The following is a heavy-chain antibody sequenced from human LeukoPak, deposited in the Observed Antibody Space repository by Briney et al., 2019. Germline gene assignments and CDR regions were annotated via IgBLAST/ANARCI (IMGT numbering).Heavy chain of an antibody. CDR1: GYTFTSYD. D-gene: IGHD6-19*01. CDR3: ARGRGGKQWLGSSWYFDL. J-gene: IGHJ2*01. V-gene: IGHV1-8*01. Sequence: GASVKVSCKASGYTFTSYDINWVRQATGQGLEWMGWMNPNSGNTGYAQKFQGRVTMTRNTSISTAYMELSSLRSEDTAVYYCARGRGGKQWLGSSWYFDLWGRGTLVTVSS. CDR2: MNPNSGNT.